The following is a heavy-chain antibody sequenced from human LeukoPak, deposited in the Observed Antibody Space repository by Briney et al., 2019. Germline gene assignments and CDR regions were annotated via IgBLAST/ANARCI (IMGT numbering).Heavy chain of an antibody. V-gene: IGHV4-59*08. CDR3: ASKVAYCSGGRCYGRFDY. CDR1: GGSISSYY. CDR2: IYHSGSA. Sequence: SETLSLTCTVSGGSISSYYWSWMRQPPGKGLEWIGYIYHSGSANYNPSLKSRVTISVDTSEHQFSLKLSAVTAADTAMYYCASKVAYCSGGRCYGRFDYWGQGTLVTV. J-gene: IGHJ4*02. D-gene: IGHD2-15*01.